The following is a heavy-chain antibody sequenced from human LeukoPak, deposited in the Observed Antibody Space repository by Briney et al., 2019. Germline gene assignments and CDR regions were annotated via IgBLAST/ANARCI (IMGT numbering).Heavy chain of an antibody. CDR2: ISAYNGNT. CDR3: ARYQESLLLFYYGMDV. D-gene: IGHD2-15*01. Sequence: ASVKVSCKASGYTFTSYGISWVRQAPGQGLEWMGWISAYNGNTNYAQKLQGRVTMTTDTSTSTAYMELRSLRSDDTAVYYCARYQESLLLFYYGMDVWGQGTTVTVSS. J-gene: IGHJ6*02. V-gene: IGHV1-18*01. CDR1: GYTFTSYG.